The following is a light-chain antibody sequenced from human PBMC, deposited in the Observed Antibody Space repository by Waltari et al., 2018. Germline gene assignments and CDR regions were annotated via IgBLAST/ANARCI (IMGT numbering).Light chain of an antibody. J-gene: IGLJ2*01. CDR2: EVR. Sequence: QSALTQPASVSGSPGQSITISCGGPSSDIGIFNFVSWYQQHPGKAPKLIMYEVRNRPSGVSSRFSGSKSGDTASLTISGLQPDDEAIYYCSSYTTSNSLVVFGAGTTLTV. V-gene: IGLV2-14*01. CDR3: SSYTTSNSLVV. CDR1: SSDIGIFNF.